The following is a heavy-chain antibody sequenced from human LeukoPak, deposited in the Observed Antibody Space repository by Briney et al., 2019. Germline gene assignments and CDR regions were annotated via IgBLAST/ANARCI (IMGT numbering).Heavy chain of an antibody. Sequence: KPSETLSLTCAVYGGSFSGYYWSWIRQPPGKGLEWIGEINHSGSTNYNPSLKSRVTISVDTSKNQFSLKLSSVTAADTAVYYCARAWGVVVAATGGYYFDYWGQGTLVTVSS. CDR1: GGSFSGYY. J-gene: IGHJ4*02. D-gene: IGHD2-15*01. V-gene: IGHV4-34*01. CDR2: INHSGST. CDR3: ARAWGVVVAATGGYYFDY.